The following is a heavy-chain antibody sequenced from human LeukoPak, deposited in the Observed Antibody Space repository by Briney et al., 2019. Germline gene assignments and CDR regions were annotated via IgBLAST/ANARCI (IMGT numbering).Heavy chain of an antibody. CDR2: ISSSSSYI. Sequence: GGSPRLSCAASGFTFSSYSMNWVRQAPGKGLEWVSSISSSSSYIYYADSVKGRFTISRDNAKNSLYLQMNSLRAEDTAVYYCARGTYGVWGAFDIWGQGTMVTVSS. CDR3: ARGTYGVWGAFDI. D-gene: IGHD4-17*01. J-gene: IGHJ3*02. V-gene: IGHV3-21*01. CDR1: GFTFSSYS.